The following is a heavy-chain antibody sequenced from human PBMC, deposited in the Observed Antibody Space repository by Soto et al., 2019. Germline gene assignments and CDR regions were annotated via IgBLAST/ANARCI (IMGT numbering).Heavy chain of an antibody. D-gene: IGHD2-2*01. CDR3: ARAYIVVVPAATSYYYYGMDV. CDR1: GYTFTSYA. CDR2: INAGNGNT. Sequence: ASVKVSCKASGYTFTSYAMHWVRQAPGQRLEWMGWINAGNGNTKYSQKFQGRVTITRDTSASTAYMELSSLRSEDTAVYYCARAYIVVVPAATSYYYYGMDVWGQGATVTVSS. J-gene: IGHJ6*02. V-gene: IGHV1-3*01.